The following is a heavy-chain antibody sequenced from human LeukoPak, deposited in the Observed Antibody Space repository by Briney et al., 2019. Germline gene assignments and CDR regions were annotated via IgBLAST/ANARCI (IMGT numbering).Heavy chain of an antibody. V-gene: IGHV1-46*01. J-gene: IGHJ4*02. CDR2: VNPTSGVS. Sequence: ASVKVSCKASGYTFTTFYIHWVRQAPGQGLEWMGKVNPTSGVSTYAQKFQGRGNITRDTSTSTVYMELSSLRSDDAAVYLCARERGYCSGSGCYGSDYWGQGTLVTVSS. CDR3: ARERGYCSGSGCYGSDY. CDR1: GYTFTTFY. D-gene: IGHD2-2*01.